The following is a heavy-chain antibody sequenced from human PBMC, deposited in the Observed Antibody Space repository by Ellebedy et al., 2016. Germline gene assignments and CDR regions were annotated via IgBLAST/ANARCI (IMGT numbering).Heavy chain of an antibody. CDR3: ARDRSRLFSAGEDY. V-gene: IGHV3-7*03. CDR2: VKQDGSEK. J-gene: IGHJ4*02. Sequence: GGSLRLXXEASGFPFRDYFMTWVRQAPGKGLEWVANVKQDGSEKFYADSVKGRFTISRDNAKNSVYLQMNSLSAEDTAVYFCARDRSRLFSAGEDYWGQGALVIVSS. D-gene: IGHD3-16*01. CDR1: GFPFRDYF.